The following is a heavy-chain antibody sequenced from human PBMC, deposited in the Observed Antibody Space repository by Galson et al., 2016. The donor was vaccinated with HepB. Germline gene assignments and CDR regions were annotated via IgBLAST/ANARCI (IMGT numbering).Heavy chain of an antibody. CDR3: ARADTVMGTYWYSDL. V-gene: IGHV3-13*01. CDR2: AGTAGDT. J-gene: IGHJ2*01. CDR1: GFTFSSYD. D-gene: IGHD5-18*01. Sequence: SLRLSCAASGFTFSSYDMHWVRQPTGKGLEWVSGAGTAGDTYYPGSVKGRFTISRENAKNSLYLQMNSLRAGDTAVYYCARADTVMGTYWYSDLWGRGTLVTVSS.